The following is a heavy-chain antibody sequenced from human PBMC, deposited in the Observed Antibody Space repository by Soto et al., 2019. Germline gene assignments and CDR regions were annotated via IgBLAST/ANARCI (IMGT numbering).Heavy chain of an antibody. CDR1: GFSFSDYV. V-gene: IGHV1-3*01. Sequence: ASVKVSCKASGFSFSDYVMHWVRQAPGQRLEWMGWIGPVNANTKYSQKFQGRVTITWDTSATTAYMELSSLSSEDTAVYYCARDLIATSGALFDYWGQGTLVTVSS. J-gene: IGHJ4*02. CDR3: ARDLIATSGALFDY. CDR2: IGPVNANT. D-gene: IGHD2-15*01.